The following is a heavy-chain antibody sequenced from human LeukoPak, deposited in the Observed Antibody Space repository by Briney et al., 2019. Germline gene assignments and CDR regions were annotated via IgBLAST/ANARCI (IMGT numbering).Heavy chain of an antibody. V-gene: IGHV4-30-2*01. Sequence: SQTLSLTCAVSGGSISSGGYSWSWIRQPPGKGLEWIGYIYHSGSTYYNPSLKSRVTISVDRSKNQFSLKLSSVTAADTAVYYWARDRYGVFDLGGRGTLVTVSS. CDR3: ARDRYGVFDL. CDR2: IYHSGST. J-gene: IGHJ2*01. D-gene: IGHD4-17*01. CDR1: GGSISSGGYS.